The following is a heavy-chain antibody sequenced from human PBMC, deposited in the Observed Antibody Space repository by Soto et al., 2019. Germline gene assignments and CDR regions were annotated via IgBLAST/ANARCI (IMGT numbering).Heavy chain of an antibody. CDR1: GFTFSSYA. J-gene: IGHJ4*02. CDR2: ISYDGSNK. D-gene: IGHD3-3*01. CDR3: ARDLRDDYDFWSGYYSYFDY. V-gene: IGHV3-30-3*01. Sequence: WGSLRLSCAASGFTFSSYAMHWVRQAPGKGLEWVAVISYDGSNKYYADSVKGRFTISRDNSKNTLYLQMNSLRAEDTAVYYCARDLRDDYDFWSGYYSYFDYWGQGTLVTVSS.